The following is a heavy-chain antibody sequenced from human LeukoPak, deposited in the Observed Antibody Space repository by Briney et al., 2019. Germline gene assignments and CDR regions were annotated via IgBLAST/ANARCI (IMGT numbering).Heavy chain of an antibody. D-gene: IGHD5-18*01. CDR2: LSGSGGST. Sequence: GGSLRLSCAASGFTFSSYAMSWVRQAPGKGLEWVSALSGSGGSTYYAYSVKGRFTLSRDNSKNTLYLQMNSLRAEDTAVYYCAKSWGYSYGSSYGMDVWGQGTTVTVSS. V-gene: IGHV3-23*01. CDR3: AKSWGYSYGSSYGMDV. CDR1: GFTFSSYA. J-gene: IGHJ6*02.